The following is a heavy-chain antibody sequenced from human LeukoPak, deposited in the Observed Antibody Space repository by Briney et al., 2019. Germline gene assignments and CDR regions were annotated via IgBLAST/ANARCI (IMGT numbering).Heavy chain of an antibody. CDR3: ARDSSNSHYYYYYGMDV. CDR1: GGSISSGGYY. D-gene: IGHD4-23*01. CDR2: IYYSGST. Sequence: SETLSLTCTVSGGSISSGGYYWSWIRQHPGKGLEWIGYIYYSGSTYYNPSLESRVTISVDTSKNQFSLKLSSVTAADTAVYYCARDSSNSHYYYYYGMDVWGQGTTVTVSS. J-gene: IGHJ6*02. V-gene: IGHV4-31*03.